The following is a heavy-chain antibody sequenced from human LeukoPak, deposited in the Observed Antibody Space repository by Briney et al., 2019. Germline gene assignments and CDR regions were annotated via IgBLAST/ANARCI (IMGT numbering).Heavy chain of an antibody. CDR3: AGLRSGEYFQH. Sequence: SETLSLTCAVYGGSFSGCYWSWIRQPPGKGLEWIGEINHSGSTNYNPSLKSRVTISVGTSKNQFSLKLSSVTAADTAVYYCAGLRSGEYFQHWGQGTLVTVSS. D-gene: IGHD6-25*01. CDR1: GGSFSGCY. J-gene: IGHJ1*01. CDR2: INHSGST. V-gene: IGHV4-34*01.